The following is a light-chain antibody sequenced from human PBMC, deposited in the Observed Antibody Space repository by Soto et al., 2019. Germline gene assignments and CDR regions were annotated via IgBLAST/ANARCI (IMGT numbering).Light chain of an antibody. V-gene: IGLV1-44*01. CDR1: ASNIGRNT. J-gene: IGLJ2*01. Sequence: QSVLTQPPSASGTPGQRVTISCSGSASNIGRNTVNWYQQLPGSAPTLLIYSNKQRPSGVPDRFSGSKSTNSASLVINGLQSEDEADYYCAAWDDSLNVGVFGGGTKLTVL. CDR2: SNK. CDR3: AAWDDSLNVGV.